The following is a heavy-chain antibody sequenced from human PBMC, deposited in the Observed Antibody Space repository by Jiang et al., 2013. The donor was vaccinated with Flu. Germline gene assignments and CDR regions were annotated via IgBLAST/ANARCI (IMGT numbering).Heavy chain of an antibody. CDR1: GFTVSSNY. J-gene: IGHJ4*02. Sequence: RLSCAASGFTVSSNYMSWVRQAPGKGLEWVSVIYSGGSTYYADSVKGRFTISRDNSKNTLYLQMNSLRAEDTAVYYCARVGVRATFYFDYWGQGTLVTVSS. V-gene: IGHV3-53*01. CDR3: ARVGVRATFYFDY. D-gene: IGHD3-10*01. CDR2: IYSGGST.